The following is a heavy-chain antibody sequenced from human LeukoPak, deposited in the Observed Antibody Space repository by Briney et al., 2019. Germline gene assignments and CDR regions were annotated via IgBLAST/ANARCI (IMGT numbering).Heavy chain of an antibody. CDR3: ARHQVFAPSLFYFDF. Sequence: SETLSLTCAVSGASITSGNYYWGWIRQSPGKGLEWLANINHSGSTFYHPALNTRVSISVDTSKNQFFLKLSSVTAADTGVYYCARHQVFAPSLFYFDFWGQGTLVIVSS. J-gene: IGHJ4*02. CDR2: INHSGST. CDR1: GASITSGNYY. V-gene: IGHV4-39*01.